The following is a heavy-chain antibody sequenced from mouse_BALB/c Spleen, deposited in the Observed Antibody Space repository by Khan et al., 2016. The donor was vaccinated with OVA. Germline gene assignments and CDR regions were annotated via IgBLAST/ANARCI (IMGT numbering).Heavy chain of an antibody. CDR3: ARRGLRWDFDY. D-gene: IGHD1-1*01. CDR2: LNPSTGYT. J-gene: IGHJ2*01. Sequence: QVQLKESGAELAKPGASVKMSCKASGYTFINYWILWIKQRPGQGLEWIGYLNPSTGYTEYNQNFKDKATLTADTSSSTAYMQLSSLTSEDSTVYYCARRGLRWDFDYWGQGTTLTVSS. V-gene: IGHV1-7*01. CDR1: GYTFINYW.